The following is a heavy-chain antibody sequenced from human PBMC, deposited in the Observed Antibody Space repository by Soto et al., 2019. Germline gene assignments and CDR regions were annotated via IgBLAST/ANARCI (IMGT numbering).Heavy chain of an antibody. J-gene: IGHJ4*02. CDR3: ARDRNLETSAWARDY. Sequence: QVQLVQSGAEVKKPGAAVEVSCKASGYTFTSHYVHWVRQAPGQGLEWMGLINANSGTTSYAQKFQGRVTMTRDTSMSTVYMELSSLRFEDTAVYYCARDRNLETSAWARDYWGLGTLVTVSS. CDR1: GYTFTSHY. V-gene: IGHV1-46*03. CDR2: INANSGTT. D-gene: IGHD6-19*01.